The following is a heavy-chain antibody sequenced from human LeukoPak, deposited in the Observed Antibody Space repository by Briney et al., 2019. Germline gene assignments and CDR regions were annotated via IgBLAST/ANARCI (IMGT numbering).Heavy chain of an antibody. J-gene: IGHJ3*02. Sequence: SLRLSCPASGLTSSSYWMRWVRQAPGKWLEWVAVISYDGSNKYYADSVKGRFTISRDNSKNTLYLLMNSLRAEDTAVYYCARDRPMVVVADSFDIWGQGTMVTVSS. CDR3: ARDRPMVVVADSFDI. V-gene: IGHV3-30*19. CDR2: ISYDGSNK. D-gene: IGHD3-22*01. CDR1: GLTSSSYW.